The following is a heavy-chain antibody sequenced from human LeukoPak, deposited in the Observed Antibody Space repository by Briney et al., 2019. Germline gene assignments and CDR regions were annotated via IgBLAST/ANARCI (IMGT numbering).Heavy chain of an antibody. CDR3: ARPSSGYYFDY. Sequence: SETLSLTCTVSGGSISSYYWSWIRQPPGKGLEWIGHIYYSGSTDYNPSLKSRVTISVDTSKNQFSLKLSSVTAADTAVYYCARPSSGYYFDYWGQGTLVTVSS. J-gene: IGHJ4*02. CDR2: IYYSGST. V-gene: IGHV4-59*08. CDR1: GGSISSYY. D-gene: IGHD3-10*01.